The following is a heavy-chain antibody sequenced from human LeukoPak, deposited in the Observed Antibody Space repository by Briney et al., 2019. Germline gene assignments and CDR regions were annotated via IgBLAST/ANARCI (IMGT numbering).Heavy chain of an antibody. CDR3: TRDGLGESSSVYYFDY. J-gene: IGHJ4*02. Sequence: GGSLRLSCAASGFTFSSYWMSWVRQAPGKGLEWVANIKQDGSEKYYVDSVKGRFTISRDNAKNSLYLQMNSLKTEDTAVYYCTRDGLGESSSVYYFDYWGQGTLVTVSS. CDR1: GFTFSSYW. V-gene: IGHV3-7*03. CDR2: IKQDGSEK. D-gene: IGHD3/OR15-3a*01.